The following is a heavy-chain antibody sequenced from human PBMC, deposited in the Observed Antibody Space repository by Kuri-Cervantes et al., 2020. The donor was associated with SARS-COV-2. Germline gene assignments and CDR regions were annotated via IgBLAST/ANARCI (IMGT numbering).Heavy chain of an antibody. CDR1: GFTFSSFW. V-gene: IGHV3-15*01. CDR2: IKSEADGGTT. J-gene: IGHJ4*02. D-gene: IGHD3-22*01. Sequence: GESLKISCAASGFTFSSFWMSWVRQAPGKGLEWVGRIKSEADGGTTDYAAPVKGRVTISRDDSRDTLYLQINSLKTEDTAVYYCTTDRLSYYYDTSGHYSGDYWGQGTLVTVSS. CDR3: TTDRLSYYYDTSGHYSGDY.